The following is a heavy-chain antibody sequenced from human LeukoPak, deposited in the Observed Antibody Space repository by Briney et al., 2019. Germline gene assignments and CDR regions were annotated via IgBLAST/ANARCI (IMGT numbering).Heavy chain of an antibody. CDR1: GYTFTGYY. CDR3: ARDLSMVRGVNATDANWFDP. J-gene: IGHJ5*02. CDR2: INPNSGGT. Sequence: GASVKVSCKASGYTFTGYYMHWVRQAPGQGLELMGWINPNSGGTNYAQKFQGRVTMTRDTSISTAYMELSRLRSDDTAVYYCARDLSMVRGVNATDANWFDPWGQGTLVTVSS. D-gene: IGHD3-10*01. V-gene: IGHV1-2*02.